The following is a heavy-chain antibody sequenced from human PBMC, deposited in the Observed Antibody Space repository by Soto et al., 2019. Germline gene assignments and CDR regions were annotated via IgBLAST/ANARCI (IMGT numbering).Heavy chain of an antibody. D-gene: IGHD1-26*01. CDR3: AKDRSGSWTFDY. Sequence: PGGSLRLSCEASGFTFRSYGMHWVRQAPGKGLEWVAVITPNGSRRYNADSAKGRFTISRDSSKNTIFLQLDSLGAEDTAVYYCAKDRSGSWTFDYWGQGTLVTVSS. J-gene: IGHJ4*02. CDR2: ITPNGSRR. CDR1: GFTFRSYG. V-gene: IGHV3-30*18.